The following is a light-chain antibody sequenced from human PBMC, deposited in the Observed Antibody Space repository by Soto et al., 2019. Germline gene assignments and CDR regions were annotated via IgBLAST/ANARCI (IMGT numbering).Light chain of an antibody. Sequence: DIQLTQSPSSLSASVGDRVTITCRASQGISNFSAWYQQRPGKVPKLLIYPTSTLQSGVPSRFSVSGSGTDFTLTISSLQPEDVATYYCQKYNSAPLTFGGGTKVEIK. CDR3: QKYNSAPLT. CDR2: PTS. J-gene: IGKJ4*01. V-gene: IGKV1-27*01. CDR1: QGISNF.